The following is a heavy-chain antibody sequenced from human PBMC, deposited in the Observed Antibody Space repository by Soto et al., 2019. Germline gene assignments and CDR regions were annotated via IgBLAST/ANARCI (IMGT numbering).Heavy chain of an antibody. CDR2: INHSGST. V-gene: IGHV4-34*01. D-gene: IGHD3-9*01. Sequence: QVQLQQWGAGLLKPSETLSLTCAVYGGSFSGYYWSWIRQPPGKGLEWIGEINHSGSTNYNPSLKSRVTISVDTSKNQFSLKLSSVTAADTAVYYCARGGVPYYDILARRGYYYYMDVWGKGTTVTVSS. J-gene: IGHJ6*03. CDR3: ARGGVPYYDILARRGYYYYMDV. CDR1: GGSFSGYY.